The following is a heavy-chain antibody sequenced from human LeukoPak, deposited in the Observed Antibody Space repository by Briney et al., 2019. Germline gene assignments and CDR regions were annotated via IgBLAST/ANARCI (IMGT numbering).Heavy chain of an antibody. CDR3: ARDGAPYSYGYPTDY. D-gene: IGHD5-18*01. J-gene: IGHJ4*02. Sequence: GGSLRLSCAASGFTFSSYSMNWVRQAPGKGLEWVSYISSSSSTIYYADSEKGRFTISRDNAKNSLYLQMNSLRAEDTAVYYCARDGAPYSYGYPTDYWGQGTLVTVSS. CDR1: GFTFSSYS. V-gene: IGHV3-48*01. CDR2: ISSSSSTI.